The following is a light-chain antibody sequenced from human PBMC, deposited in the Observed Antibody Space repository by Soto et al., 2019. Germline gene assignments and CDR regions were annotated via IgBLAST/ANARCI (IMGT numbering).Light chain of an antibody. CDR3: PSYDSSLSGSV. Sequence: QLVLTQPPSVSGAPGQRVTISCTGSSSNIGAGYDVHWYQQLPGTAPKLLIYGNNNRPSGVPDRFSGSKSGTSASLAITGLQAEDEADYYCPSYDSSLSGSVFGGGTKLTVL. J-gene: IGLJ2*01. CDR1: SSNIGAGYD. V-gene: IGLV1-40*01. CDR2: GNN.